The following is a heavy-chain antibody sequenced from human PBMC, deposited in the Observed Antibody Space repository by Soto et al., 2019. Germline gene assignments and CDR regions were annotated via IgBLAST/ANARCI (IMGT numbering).Heavy chain of an antibody. V-gene: IGHV1-2*02. CDR3: ALWFGVIYYYGMDV. Sequence: ASVQVSCQASGYTFTGCYVHWVRQAPEQGLEWMGWINPNSGGTNYAQKFQVRVTMTRDTSTSTSYMELSRLRSDDTAVYYCALWFGVIYYYGMDVWGQGTMVTVSS. J-gene: IGHJ6*02. CDR1: GYTFTGCY. CDR2: INPNSGGT. D-gene: IGHD3-10*01.